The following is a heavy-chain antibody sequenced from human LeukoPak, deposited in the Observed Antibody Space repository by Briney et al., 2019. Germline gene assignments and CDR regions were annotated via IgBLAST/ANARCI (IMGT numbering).Heavy chain of an antibody. CDR2: IYSGGST. CDR3: AISSGWYLGNFDY. D-gene: IGHD6-19*01. J-gene: IGHJ4*02. CDR1: GFTVSSNY. Sequence: PGGSLRLSCAASGFTVSSNYMSWVRQAPGEGLEWVSVIYSGGSTYYADSVKGRFTISRDNSKNTLYLQMNSLRAVDTAVYYCAISSGWYLGNFDYWGQGTLVTVSS. V-gene: IGHV3-53*01.